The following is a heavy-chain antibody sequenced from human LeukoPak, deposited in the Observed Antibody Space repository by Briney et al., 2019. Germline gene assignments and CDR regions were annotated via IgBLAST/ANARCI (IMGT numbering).Heavy chain of an antibody. CDR1: GFTFSSYG. CDR3: ARVDQGDDAFDI. D-gene: IGHD2-2*01. CDR2: IWYDGSNK. J-gene: IGHJ3*02. Sequence: GRSLRLSCAASGFTFSSYGMHWVRQAPGKGREWVAVIWYDGSNKYYADSVKGRFTISRDNSKNTLYLQMNSLRAEDTAVYYCARVDQGDDAFDIWAQGTMVTVSS. V-gene: IGHV3-33*01.